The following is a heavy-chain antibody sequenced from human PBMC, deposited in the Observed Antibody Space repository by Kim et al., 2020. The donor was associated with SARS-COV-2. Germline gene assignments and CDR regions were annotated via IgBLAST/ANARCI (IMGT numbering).Heavy chain of an antibody. CDR2: INHSGST. CDR1: GGSFSGYY. V-gene: IGHV4-34*01. CDR3: ARTYYYDSSGYSTDFDY. D-gene: IGHD3-22*01. J-gene: IGHJ4*02. Sequence: SETLSLTCAVYGGSFSGYYWSWIRQPPGKGLEWIGEINHSGSTNYNPSLKSRVTISVDTSKNQFSLKLSSVTAADTAVYYCARTYYYDSSGYSTDFDYWGQGTLVTVSS.